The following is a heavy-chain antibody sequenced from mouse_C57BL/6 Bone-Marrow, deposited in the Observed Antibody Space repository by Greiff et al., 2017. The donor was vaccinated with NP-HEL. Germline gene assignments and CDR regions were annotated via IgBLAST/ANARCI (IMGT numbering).Heavy chain of an antibody. CDR2: IDPENGDT. CDR1: GFNIKDDY. Sequence: EVQLQQSGAELVRPGASVKLSCTVSGFNIKDDYMHWVKQRPEQGLEWIGWIDPENGDTEYASTVPGKAPITADTSSNTAYLQLSSLTSEDTAVYYCTTGGSSPYAMDYWGQGTSVTVSS. CDR3: TTGGSSPYAMDY. J-gene: IGHJ4*01. D-gene: IGHD1-1*01. V-gene: IGHV14-4*01.